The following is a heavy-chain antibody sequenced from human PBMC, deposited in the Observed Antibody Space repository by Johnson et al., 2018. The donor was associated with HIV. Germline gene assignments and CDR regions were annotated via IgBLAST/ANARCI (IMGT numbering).Heavy chain of an antibody. Sequence: QVQLMESGGGLAKPAWSPRLSCAASQFTFSSYAIHWVRQAPGKGLEWVAIVSSDGSNKFYADSVKGRFTISRDNSKKVLSLQMNNLRPDDTAVYYCARATIVVLPAGAFDVWGQGTMVTVSS. CDR2: VSSDGSNK. D-gene: IGHD2-2*01. CDR1: QFTFSSYA. J-gene: IGHJ3*01. V-gene: IGHV3-30*14. CDR3: ARATIVVLPAGAFDV.